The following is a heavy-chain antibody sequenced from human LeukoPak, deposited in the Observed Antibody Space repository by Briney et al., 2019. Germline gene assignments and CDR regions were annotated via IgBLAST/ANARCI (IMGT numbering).Heavy chain of an antibody. CDR3: AKSYDNHNWYFHL. D-gene: IGHD3-10*01. CDR2: IWYDGNNK. J-gene: IGHJ2*01. V-gene: IGHV3-33*06. Sequence: GRSLRLSCAASGFTFSTYGMNSVRQAPGKGLEWVAIIWYDGNNKYYADSVEGRFTISRDNSKNTLYLQMNSLRADDTAVYYCAKSYDNHNWYFHLWGRGTLVTVSS. CDR1: GFTFSTYG.